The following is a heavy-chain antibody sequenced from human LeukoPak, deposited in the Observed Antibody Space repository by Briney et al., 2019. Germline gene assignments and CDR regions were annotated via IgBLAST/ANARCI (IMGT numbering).Heavy chain of an antibody. CDR2: IYAGGDT. Sequence: GGSLRLSCAASGFTFSTYGMSWVRQTPGKGLEWVSVIYAGGDTYYADSVKGRFIISRDDSKDTLYLQMNRLRAEDTAVYYCARVNSGLDAFDIWGQGTMVTVSS. D-gene: IGHD1-26*01. V-gene: IGHV3-53*01. J-gene: IGHJ3*02. CDR3: ARVNSGLDAFDI. CDR1: GFTFSTYG.